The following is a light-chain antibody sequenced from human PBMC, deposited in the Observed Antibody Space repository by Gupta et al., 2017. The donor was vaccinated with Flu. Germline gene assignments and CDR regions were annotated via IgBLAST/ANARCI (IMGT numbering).Light chain of an antibody. CDR2: GAS. CDR1: QSVSSSY. J-gene: IGKJ3*01. CDR3: QQYGSSPIT. Sequence: ETVLTQSPGTLSLSPGERATLSCRASQSVSSSYLAWYQQRPSQAPRLLIHGASSRATGTPDRFSGGGSGTDFTLTISRLEPEDFAVYYCQQYGSSPITFGPGTKVDIK. V-gene: IGKV3-20*01.